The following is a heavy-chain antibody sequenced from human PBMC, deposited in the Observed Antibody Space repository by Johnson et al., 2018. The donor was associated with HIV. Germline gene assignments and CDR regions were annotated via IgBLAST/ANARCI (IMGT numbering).Heavy chain of an antibody. V-gene: IGHV3-15*01. D-gene: IGHD6-13*01. CDR2: IKSKTDGATT. CDR1: GFTFSNAW. J-gene: IGHJ3*02. Sequence: VQLVESGGGLVKPGGSLRLSCAASGFTFSNAWMTWVRQAPGKGLEWVGRIKSKTDGATTDYSAPVKGRFHISRDNSKNTMYLQMNSLGAEDTAVYYCARALKRIAAADDAFDIWGQGTMVTVSS. CDR3: ARALKRIAAADDAFDI.